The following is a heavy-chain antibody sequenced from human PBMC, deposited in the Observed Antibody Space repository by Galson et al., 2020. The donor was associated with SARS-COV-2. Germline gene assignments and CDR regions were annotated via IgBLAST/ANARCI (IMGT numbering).Heavy chain of an antibody. CDR1: GGSISNYY. D-gene: IGHD3-22*01. J-gene: IGHJ3*02. CDR2: IYYSGNT. CDR3: AREEYYYETSGAPSIAFEI. Sequence: SETLSLTCTVSGGSISNYYWSWIRQPPGKGLEWIGYIYYSGNTKYNPSLESRVTISVDTSKDQYSLKLKSVTAADTAVYYCAREEYYYETSGAPSIAFEIWGQGTVVSVSS. V-gene: IGHV4-59*01.